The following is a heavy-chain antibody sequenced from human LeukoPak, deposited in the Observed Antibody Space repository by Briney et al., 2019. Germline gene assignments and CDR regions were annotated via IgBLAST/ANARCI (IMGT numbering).Heavy chain of an antibody. J-gene: IGHJ4*02. CDR3: ARGFYRFGESLIDY. D-gene: IGHD3-10*01. Sequence: PSETLSLTCTVSSGSVASGSYYWSWIRQPPGKGLEWIGYIYDDGSTKYKPSLKSRVTISADTSKNHFSLKLKSATAADTAVYLCARGFYRFGESLIDYWGQGILVTVSS. V-gene: IGHV4-61*03. CDR1: SGSVASGSYY. CDR2: IYDDGST.